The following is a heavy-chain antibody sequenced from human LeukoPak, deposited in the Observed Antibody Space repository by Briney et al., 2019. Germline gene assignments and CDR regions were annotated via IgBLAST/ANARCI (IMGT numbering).Heavy chain of an antibody. CDR3: ARSTSIAASGYAFDI. CDR2: IYTSGST. CDR1: GGSISSSSYY. Sequence: SETLSLTCTVSGGSISSSSYYWSWIRQPAGKGLEWIGRIYTSGSTNYNPSLKSRVTISVDTSKNQFSLKLSSVTAADTAVYYCARSTSIAASGYAFDIWGQGTMVTVSS. J-gene: IGHJ3*02. V-gene: IGHV4-61*02. D-gene: IGHD6-6*01.